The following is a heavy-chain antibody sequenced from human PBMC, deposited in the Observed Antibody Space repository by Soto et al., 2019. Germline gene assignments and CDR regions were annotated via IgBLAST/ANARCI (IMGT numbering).Heavy chain of an antibody. J-gene: IGHJ6*02. D-gene: IGHD2-2*01. V-gene: IGHV1-69*05. Sequence: QVQLVQSGAEVKKPGSSVKVSCKASGGTFSSYAISWVRQAPGQGLEWMGGIIPIFGTANYAQKFQGRVTXPXXXSXXTAYMELSSVRSEDTAVYYCARHVPAAGYYYGMDVWGQGTTVTVSS. CDR3: ARHVPAAGYYYGMDV. CDR2: IIPIFGTA. CDR1: GGTFSSYA.